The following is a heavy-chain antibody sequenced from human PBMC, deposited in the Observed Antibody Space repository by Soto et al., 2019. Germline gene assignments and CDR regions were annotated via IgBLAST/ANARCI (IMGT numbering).Heavy chain of an antibody. J-gene: IGHJ4*02. D-gene: IGHD1-26*01. CDR2: ISYDGSNK. CDR1: GFTFSSYG. Sequence: GGSLRLSCAASGFTFSSYGMHWVRQAPGKGLEWVAVISYDGSNKYYADSVKGRFTISRDNSKNTLYLQMNSLRAEDTAVYYCVKGATTFDYWGQGTLVTVSS. CDR3: VKGATTFDY. V-gene: IGHV3-30*03.